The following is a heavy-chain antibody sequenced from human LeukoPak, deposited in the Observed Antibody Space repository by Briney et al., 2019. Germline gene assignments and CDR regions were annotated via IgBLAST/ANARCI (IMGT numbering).Heavy chain of an antibody. CDR2: IYTSGST. CDR3: ATEGIAVGRWDY. V-gene: IGHV4-61*02. D-gene: IGHD6-19*01. Sequence: SETLSLTCTVSGGSISSGSYYWSWIRQPAGKGLEWIGRIYTSGSTNYNPSLKSRVTISVDTSKNQFSLKLSSVTAADTAVYYCATEGIAVGRWDYWGQGTQVTVSS. CDR1: GGSISSGSYY. J-gene: IGHJ4*02.